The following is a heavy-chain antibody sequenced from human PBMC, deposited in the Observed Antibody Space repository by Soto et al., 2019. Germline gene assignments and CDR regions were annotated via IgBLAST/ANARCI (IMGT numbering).Heavy chain of an antibody. V-gene: IGHV4-61*01. D-gene: IGHD5-18*01. Sequence: QVQLQESGPGLVKPSETLSLTCTVSGGSVSSGSYYWSWIRQPPGKGLEWIGYIYYSGSTNYNPSLKSRVTISVDTSKNQFSLKLSSVTAADTAVYYCAREGAMVTGYYYYGMDVWGQGTTVTVSS. CDR2: IYYSGST. J-gene: IGHJ6*02. CDR1: GGSVSSGSYY. CDR3: AREGAMVTGYYYYGMDV.